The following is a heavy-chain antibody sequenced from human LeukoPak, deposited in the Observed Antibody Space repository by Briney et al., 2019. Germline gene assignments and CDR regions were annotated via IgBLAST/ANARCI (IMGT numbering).Heavy chain of an antibody. CDR1: GLTVSSNS. CDR2: ISGSGGST. CDR3: ARGRDYEYY. V-gene: IGHV3-23*01. Sequence: GGSLRLSCAASGLTVSSNSMSWVRQAPGEGLEWVSAISGSGGSTYYADSVKGRFTISRDNSKNTLYLQMNSLRAEDTAVYYCARGRDYEYYWGQGTLVTVSS. D-gene: IGHD4-17*01. J-gene: IGHJ4*02.